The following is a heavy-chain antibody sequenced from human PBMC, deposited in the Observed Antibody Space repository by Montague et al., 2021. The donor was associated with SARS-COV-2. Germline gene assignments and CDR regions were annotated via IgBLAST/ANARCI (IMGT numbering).Heavy chain of an antibody. CDR2: ISYDGSNK. Sequence: SLRLSCAASGFTFSSYAMHWVRQAPGKGLEWVAVISYDGSNKYYAGSVKGRFTISRDNSKNTLYLQMNSLRAEDTAVYYCARVYGGSYRGRIDYWGQGTLVTISS. D-gene: IGHD2-15*01. CDR3: ARVYGGSYRGRIDY. CDR1: GFTFSSYA. J-gene: IGHJ4*02. V-gene: IGHV3-30-3*01.